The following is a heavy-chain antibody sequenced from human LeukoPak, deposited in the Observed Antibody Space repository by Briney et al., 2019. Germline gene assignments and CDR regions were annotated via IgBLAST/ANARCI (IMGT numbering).Heavy chain of an antibody. V-gene: IGHV4-4*07. Sequence: SETLSPTCTVSGGSINSYYWTWIRQSAEKGLEWIGRIHFSGSTNYNPALKSRVAISLDDSKNQFSLKLRSVTAADTAVYFCARDDSSRDDSSGYHVWGRGTLVTVSS. D-gene: IGHD3-22*01. CDR1: GGSINSYY. CDR2: IHFSGST. J-gene: IGHJ4*02. CDR3: ARDDSSRDDSSGYHV.